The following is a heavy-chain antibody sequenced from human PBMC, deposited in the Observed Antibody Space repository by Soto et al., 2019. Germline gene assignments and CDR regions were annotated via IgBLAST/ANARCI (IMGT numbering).Heavy chain of an antibody. CDR3: ARDENYCDSRNTGLDV. CDR2: ISSSSSYI. CDR1: GFTFSSYS. D-gene: IGHD3-22*01. V-gene: IGHV3-21*01. Sequence: EVQLVESGGGLVKPGGSLRLSCAASGFTFSSYSMNWVRQAPGKGLEWVSSISSSSSYIYYADSVKGRFTISRDNAKNSLYLQMNSLRAEDTAVYYCARDENYCDSRNTGLDVWGQGTTVTVSS. J-gene: IGHJ6*02.